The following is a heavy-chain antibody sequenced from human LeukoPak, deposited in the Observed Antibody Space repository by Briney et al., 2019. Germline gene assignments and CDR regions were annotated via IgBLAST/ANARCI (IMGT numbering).Heavy chain of an antibody. V-gene: IGHV1-18*01. CDR3: ASGSSGWYGEYYFDY. J-gene: IGHJ4*02. D-gene: IGHD6-19*01. CDR1: GGTFSSYA. Sequence: ASVKASCKASGGTFSSYAISWVRQAPGQGLEWMGWISAYNGNTNYAQKLQGRVTMTTDTSTSTAYMELRSLRSDDTAVYYCASGSSGWYGEYYFDYWGQGTLVTVSS. CDR2: ISAYNGNT.